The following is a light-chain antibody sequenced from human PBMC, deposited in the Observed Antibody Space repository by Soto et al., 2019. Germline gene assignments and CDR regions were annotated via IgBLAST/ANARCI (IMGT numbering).Light chain of an antibody. CDR2: AAS. J-gene: IGKJ3*01. Sequence: IQLTQSPSSMSASVGDRVTISCRASQGIGFYLAWYQQKPGNAPKLLIYAASTLQSGVPSRFSGSGSGTNFTLTISSLQPEDFATYYCQQSYSTPFIFGPGTKVDIK. V-gene: IGKV1-39*01. CDR3: QQSYSTPFI. CDR1: QGIGFY.